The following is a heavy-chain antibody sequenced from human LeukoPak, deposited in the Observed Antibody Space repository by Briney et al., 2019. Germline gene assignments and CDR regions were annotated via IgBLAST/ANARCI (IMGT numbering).Heavy chain of an antibody. V-gene: IGHV1-8*01. CDR3: AREIRRYFDY. Sequence: ASVKVSCKASGYSYGRHDINWLRQASGQGLEWMGWVNPDSGNTGYAQKFQGRVTMTSNTSITTAYMELSSLRSEDTAVYYCAREIRRYFDYWGQGTLVTVSS. CDR1: GYSYGRHD. CDR2: VNPDSGNT. J-gene: IGHJ4*02.